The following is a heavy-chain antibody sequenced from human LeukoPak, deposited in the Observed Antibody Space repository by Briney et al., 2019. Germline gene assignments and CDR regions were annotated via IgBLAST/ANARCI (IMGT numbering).Heavy chain of an antibody. V-gene: IGHV3-15*01. CDR3: TTSNRGSSSWYTEYFQH. CDR1: GFTFSNAW. J-gene: IGHJ1*01. Sequence: GGSLRLSCAASGFTFSNAWMSWVRQAPGKGLEWVGRIKSKTDGGTTDYAAPVKGRFTISRDDSKNTLYLQMNSLKTEDTAVYYCTTSNRGSSSWYTEYFQHWGQGTLVTVSS. D-gene: IGHD6-13*01. CDR2: IKSKTDGGTT.